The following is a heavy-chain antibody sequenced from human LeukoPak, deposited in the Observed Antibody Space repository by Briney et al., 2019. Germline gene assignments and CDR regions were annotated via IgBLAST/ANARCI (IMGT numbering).Heavy chain of an antibody. CDR1: GDSVSINSAA. V-gene: IGHV6-1*01. D-gene: IGHD3-10*01. Sequence: SPTLSLTFALSGDSVSINSAAWNWIRQSPSGGLEWLGRTYYRSKWYYDYAVSVTSRITINPDTSKNQFSLHLNSVTPEDTAVYYCAREGSSSFDYWGQGTLVTVSS. CDR3: AREGSSSFDY. J-gene: IGHJ4*02. CDR2: TYYRSKWYY.